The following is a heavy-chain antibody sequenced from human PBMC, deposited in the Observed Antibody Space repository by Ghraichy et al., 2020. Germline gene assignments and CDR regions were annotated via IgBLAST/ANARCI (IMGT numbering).Heavy chain of an antibody. CDR2: ISSSGSTI. Sequence: GGSLRLSGAASGFTFSDYTLSWIGQAPGKGLEWVSYISSSGSTIYYADSVKGRFTISRDNAKNSLYLQMNSLRAEDTAVYYCARGFLELGTSADYWGQGTLVTVSS. D-gene: IGHD7-27*01. CDR3: ARGFLELGTSADY. V-gene: IGHV3-11*01. J-gene: IGHJ4*02. CDR1: GFTFSDYT.